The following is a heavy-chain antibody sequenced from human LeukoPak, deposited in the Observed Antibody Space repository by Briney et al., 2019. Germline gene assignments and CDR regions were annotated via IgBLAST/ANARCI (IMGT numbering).Heavy chain of an antibody. J-gene: IGHJ3*02. D-gene: IGHD1-26*01. CDR2: ISGSGGST. CDR3: ARVRVRSGSSHAADAFDI. CDR1: GFTFSSYA. V-gene: IGHV3-23*01. Sequence: GGSLRLSCAASGFTFSSYAMSWVRQAPGKGLEWVSAISGSGGSTYYADSVKGRFTISRDNAKSTLYLQMNSLRAEDTAVYYCARVRVRSGSSHAADAFDIWGQGTMVTVSS.